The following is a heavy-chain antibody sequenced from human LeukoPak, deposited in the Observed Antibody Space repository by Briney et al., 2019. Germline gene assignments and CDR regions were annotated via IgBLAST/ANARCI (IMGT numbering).Heavy chain of an antibody. J-gene: IGHJ4*02. CDR3: ARRGSSGYYDYLDY. CDR1: GGSISSHY. Sequence: SETLSLTCTVSGGSISSHYWTWIRQPPGKGLECIGYIYYSGSTNYNPSLKSRVTISVDTSKNQFSLNLSSVTAADTAVYYCARRGSSGYYDYLDYWGQGSLVTVSS. D-gene: IGHD3-22*01. V-gene: IGHV4-59*11. CDR2: IYYSGST.